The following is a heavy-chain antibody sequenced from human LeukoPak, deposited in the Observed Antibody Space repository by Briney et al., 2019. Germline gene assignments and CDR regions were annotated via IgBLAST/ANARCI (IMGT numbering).Heavy chain of an antibody. CDR2: TYYRSKWYN. D-gene: IGHD1-26*01. V-gene: IGHV6-1*01. Sequence: SQTLSLTCAISGDSVSSNTAAWNWVRQSPSRGLEWLGRTYYRSKWYNDYALSLRGRITINPDTSKNQFSLNLSSVTAADTAFYYCARHQSSGTYPLDSWGQGTLVTVSS. CDR1: GDSVSSNTAA. CDR3: ARHQSSGTYPLDS. J-gene: IGHJ4*02.